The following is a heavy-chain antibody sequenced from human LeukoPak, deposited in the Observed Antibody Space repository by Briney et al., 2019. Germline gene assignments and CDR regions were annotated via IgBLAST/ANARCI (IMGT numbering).Heavy chain of an antibody. CDR1: GFTFSSYG. V-gene: IGHV3-30*18. CDR3: AKTLAAYCGGDCYTDAFDI. CDR2: ISYDGSNK. D-gene: IGHD2-21*02. Sequence: GRSLRLSCAASGFTFSSYGMHWVRQAPGKGLEWVAVISYDGSNKYYADSVKGRFTISRDNSKNTLYLQMNSLRAEDTAVYYCAKTLAAYCGGDCYTDAFDIWGQGTMVTVSS. J-gene: IGHJ3*02.